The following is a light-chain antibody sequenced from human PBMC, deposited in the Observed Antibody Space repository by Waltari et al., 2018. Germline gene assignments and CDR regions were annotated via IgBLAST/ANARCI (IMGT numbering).Light chain of an antibody. CDR2: DAS. CDR3: QHRSNWALT. V-gene: IGKV3-11*01. J-gene: IGKJ4*01. Sequence: EIVLPQSPAPMSSSPRESAPLSCRASQSGSSYLAWYQQKPGQAPRHLIYDASNRATGIPARFSGSGSGTDFTLTISSLEPEDFTVYYCQHRSNWALTVGGGTKVEIK. CDR1: QSGSSY.